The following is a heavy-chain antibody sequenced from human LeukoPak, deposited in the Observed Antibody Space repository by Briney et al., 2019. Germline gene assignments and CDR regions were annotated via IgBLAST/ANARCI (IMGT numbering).Heavy chain of an antibody. D-gene: IGHD3-10*01. CDR2: INHSGST. Sequence: SETLSLTCAVYGGSFSGYYWSWIRQPPGKGLEWIGEINHSGSTNYNPSLKSRVTISVDTSKNQFSLKLSSVTAADTAVYYCARKLPYYGSGFDYWGQGTLVTVSS. CDR1: GGSFSGYY. CDR3: ARKLPYYGSGFDY. J-gene: IGHJ4*02. V-gene: IGHV4-34*01.